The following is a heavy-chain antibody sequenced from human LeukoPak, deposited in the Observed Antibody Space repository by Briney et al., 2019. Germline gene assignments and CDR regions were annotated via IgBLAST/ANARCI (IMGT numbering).Heavy chain of an antibody. V-gene: IGHV3-30*03. D-gene: IGHD6-13*01. Sequence: PGGSLRLSCAASRFTFSSYGMHWVRQAPGKGLEWMAGVSFDGSNKYYADSVKGRFTISRDNSKNTLYLQMNSLRAEDTAVYYCAMQQLILDYWGQGALVTVSS. J-gene: IGHJ4*01. CDR2: VSFDGSNK. CDR1: RFTFSSYG. CDR3: AMQQLILDY.